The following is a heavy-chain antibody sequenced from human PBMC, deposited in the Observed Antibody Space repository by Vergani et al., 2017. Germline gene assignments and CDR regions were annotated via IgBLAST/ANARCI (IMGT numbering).Heavy chain of an antibody. V-gene: IGHV1-2*02. Sequence: QVQLVQSGAEVKKPGASVKVSCKASGDTFTGYYIHWVRQAPGQGLEWMGWINPNSGGTNFAQKFQDRVTMTRDPAISTAYLELSRLRSDDTAVYYCARGRQYRTDPWGQGTLVTVSS. D-gene: IGHD6-6*01. CDR2: INPNSGGT. J-gene: IGHJ5*02. CDR1: GDTFTGYY. CDR3: ARGRQYRTDP.